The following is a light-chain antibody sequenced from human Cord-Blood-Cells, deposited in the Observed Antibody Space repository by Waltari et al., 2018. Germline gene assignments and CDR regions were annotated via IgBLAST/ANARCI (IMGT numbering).Light chain of an antibody. V-gene: IGLV2-14*01. CDR1: SSDVGGYNY. CDR3: SAYTSSSTLV. Sequence: QSALTQPASVSGSPGQSITISCTGTSSDVGGYNYVSWYQQHPGKAPKLMIYEVSKRPSGVSNRFSGAKAGNKASLTISGLQAEDEADYYCSAYTSSSTLVFGTGTKVTVL. CDR2: EVS. J-gene: IGLJ1*01.